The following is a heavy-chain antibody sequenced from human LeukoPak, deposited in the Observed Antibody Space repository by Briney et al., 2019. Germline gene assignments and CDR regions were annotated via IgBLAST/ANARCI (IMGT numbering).Heavy chain of an antibody. J-gene: IGHJ6*03. CDR3: ARERGETGHGGEYYYYMDV. V-gene: IGHV6-1*01. D-gene: IGHD3-16*01. Sequence: SQTLSLTCALSGDSVSSNSAAWNWIRQSPSRGLEWLGRTYYRSKWYSDYPLSVKSRITIKPDTSKNQFSLQLNSVTPEDTAVYYCARERGETGHGGEYYYYMDVWGKGTTVTISS. CDR2: TYYRSKWYS. CDR1: GDSVSSNSAA.